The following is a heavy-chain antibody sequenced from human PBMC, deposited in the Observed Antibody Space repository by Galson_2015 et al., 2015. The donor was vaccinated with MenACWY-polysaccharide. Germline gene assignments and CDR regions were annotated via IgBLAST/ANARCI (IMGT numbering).Heavy chain of an antibody. Sequence: SLILSCAGSGFIFSDSTLEWVRQTSGKGLEWIGRIGSKPNNYATTYAASVKGRFAISRDGSKNTAYLRLNSLKTEDTAVYYCTMGGLGNFDYWGQGTLVTVSS. CDR3: TMGGLGNFDY. J-gene: IGHJ4*02. CDR2: IGSKPNNYAT. V-gene: IGHV3-73*01. CDR1: GFIFSDST. D-gene: IGHD3-16*01.